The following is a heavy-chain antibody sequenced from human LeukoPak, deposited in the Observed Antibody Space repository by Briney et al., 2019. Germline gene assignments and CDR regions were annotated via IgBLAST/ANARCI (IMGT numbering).Heavy chain of an antibody. CDR3: ATETNGRHYDY. J-gene: IGHJ4*02. Sequence: GGSLRLSCTTSGLTFSTSGFNWVRQAPGKGLEWVASIGPTGFDRYHADSIKGRFTISRDNANNFLYLQMDSLRAEDTAVYYCATETNGRHYDYWGQGTLLTVS. CDR2: IGPTGFDR. D-gene: IGHD1-14*01. CDR1: GLTFSTSG. V-gene: IGHV3-21*06.